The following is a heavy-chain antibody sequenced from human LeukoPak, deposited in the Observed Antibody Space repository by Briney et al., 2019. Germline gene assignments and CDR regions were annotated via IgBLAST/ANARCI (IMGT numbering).Heavy chain of an antibody. Sequence: PSETLSLTCTVSGGSISSYYWSWIRQPAGKGLEWIGRIYTSGSTNYNPSLKSRVTMSVDTSKNQFSLKLSSVTAADTAVYYCARELVGATLRNWFDPWGQGTLVTVSS. CDR3: ARELVGATLRNWFDP. D-gene: IGHD1-26*01. CDR1: GGSISSYY. J-gene: IGHJ5*02. V-gene: IGHV4-4*07. CDR2: IYTSGST.